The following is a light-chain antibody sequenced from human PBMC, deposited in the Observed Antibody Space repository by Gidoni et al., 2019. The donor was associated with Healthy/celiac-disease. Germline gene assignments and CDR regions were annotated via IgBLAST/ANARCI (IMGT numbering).Light chain of an antibody. CDR2: AAS. CDR3: LQHNSYLL. Sequence: EIHLIPPPSSLSASVVDRVTSTCRASQRIRYDLGWYQHKPGKAPKRLLYAASSLQRGVPSRFSGSGSGTEFTLTISRLQPEDFATYYCLQHNSYLLFGPGTKVDIK. V-gene: IGKV1-17*01. CDR1: QRIRYD. J-gene: IGKJ3*01.